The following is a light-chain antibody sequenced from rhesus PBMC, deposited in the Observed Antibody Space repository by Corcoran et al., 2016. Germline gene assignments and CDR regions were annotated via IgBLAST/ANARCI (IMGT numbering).Light chain of an antibody. CDR2: YAS. J-gene: IGKJ1*01. Sequence: DIQMTQSPSSLSASVGDTVTITCRASQGIVNYLAWYQQKPGKGPKHRIYYASNLESGAPSWFSGRGSGTHSTLTISSLQPEDFAISYCQQHDSYPPTFGQGTKVEIK. CDR3: QQHDSYPPT. CDR1: QGIVNY. V-gene: IGKV1S14*01.